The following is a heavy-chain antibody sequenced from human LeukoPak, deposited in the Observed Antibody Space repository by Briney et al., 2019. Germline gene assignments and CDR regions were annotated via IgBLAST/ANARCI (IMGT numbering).Heavy chain of an antibody. J-gene: IGHJ3*02. D-gene: IGHD3-22*01. Sequence: PSETLSLTCTVSGYSISSGYYWGWIRQPPGKGLEWIGSIYHSGSTYYNPSLKSRVTISVDTSKNQFSLKLSSVTAADTAVYYCARETYYYNSSLDAFDIWGQGTMVTVSS. V-gene: IGHV4-38-2*02. CDR3: ARETYYYNSSLDAFDI. CDR2: IYHSGST. CDR1: GYSISSGYY.